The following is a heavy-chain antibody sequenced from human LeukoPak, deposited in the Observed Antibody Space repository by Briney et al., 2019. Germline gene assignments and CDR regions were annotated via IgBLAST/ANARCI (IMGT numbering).Heavy chain of an antibody. Sequence: PGGSLRLSCAASGFTFSSYSMNWVRQAPGKGLEWVSSISSSSSYIYFADSVKGRFTISRDNAKNSLYLQMNSLRAEDTAVYYCARKRSPGAFDIWGQGTMVTVSS. J-gene: IGHJ3*02. V-gene: IGHV3-21*01. CDR2: ISSSSSYI. CDR1: GFTFSSYS. CDR3: ARKRSPGAFDI.